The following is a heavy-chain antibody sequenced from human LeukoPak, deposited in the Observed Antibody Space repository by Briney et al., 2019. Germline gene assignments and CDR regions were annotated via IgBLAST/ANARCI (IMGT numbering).Heavy chain of an antibody. J-gene: IGHJ4*02. CDR2: ISAYNGNT. V-gene: IGHV1-18*01. CDR3: ARAGYYDSSGYFDY. D-gene: IGHD3-22*01. Sequence: ASVKVSCKASGYTFANYGISWVRQAPGQGLEWVGWISAYNGNTNYAQKLQGRVTMTTDTSTSTAYMELRSLRSDDTAVYYCARAGYYDSSGYFDYWGQGTLVTVSS. CDR1: GYTFANYG.